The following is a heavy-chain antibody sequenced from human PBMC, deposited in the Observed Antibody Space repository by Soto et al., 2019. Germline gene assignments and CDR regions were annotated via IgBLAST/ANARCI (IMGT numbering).Heavy chain of an antibody. J-gene: IGHJ5*02. CDR3: ARGGTFLELPGSKWFDP. D-gene: IGHD1-7*01. CDR1: GGTFSSYA. CDR2: IIPIFGTA. V-gene: IGHV1-69*01. Sequence: QVQLVQSGAEVKKPGSSVKVSCKASGGTFSSYAISWVRQAPGQGLEWMGGIIPIFGTANYAQKFQGRVTITADESTSTAYMELSSLRSEDTAVYYCARGGTFLELPGSKWFDPWGQGTLVTVSS.